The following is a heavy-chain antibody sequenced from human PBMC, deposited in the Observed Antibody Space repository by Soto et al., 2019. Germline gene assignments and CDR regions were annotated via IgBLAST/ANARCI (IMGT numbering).Heavy chain of an antibody. J-gene: IGHJ4*02. CDR1: GYTFTSYD. CDR2: MNPNSGNT. CDR3: ARARRIAARHGLGY. V-gene: IGHV1-8*01. D-gene: IGHD6-6*01. Sequence: QVQLVQSGAEVKKPGASVKVSCKASGYTFTSYDINWVRQATGQGLEWMGWMNPNSGNTGYAQKFQGRVTMTRNTSISTAYMELRSLRSEDTAVYYCARARRIAARHGLGYWGQGTLVTVSS.